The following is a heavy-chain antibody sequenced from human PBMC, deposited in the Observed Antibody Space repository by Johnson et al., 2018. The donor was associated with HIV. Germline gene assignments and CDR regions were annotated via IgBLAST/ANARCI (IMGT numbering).Heavy chain of an antibody. Sequence: VQLVESGGGLVQPGGSLRLSCAASGFSFSDHYMDWVRQAPGKGLDWVGRTRNKANSYTTEYAASVKGRFIISRDDSKNSLYLQMNSLKTEDAAVYYCGRCYYDSGGYADAFDSWGQGTMVTVSS. CDR2: TRNKANSYTT. CDR1: GFSFSDHY. D-gene: IGHD3-22*01. CDR3: GRCYYDSGGYADAFDS. J-gene: IGHJ3*02. V-gene: IGHV3-72*01.